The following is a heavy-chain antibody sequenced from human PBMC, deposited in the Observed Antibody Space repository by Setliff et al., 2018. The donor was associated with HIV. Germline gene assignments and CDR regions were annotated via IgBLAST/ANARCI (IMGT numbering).Heavy chain of an antibody. J-gene: IGHJ5*02. CDR1: GGSFSGYY. CDR2: IIHSGST. Sequence: SETLSLTCAVYGGSFSGYYWSWIRQPPGKGLEWIGEIIHSGSTNYNPSLKSRVTISVDTSKNHFSLKLSSVTAADTAVYYCAREEDYNFWSGYDWFDPWGQGTLVTVSS. CDR3: AREEDYNFWSGYDWFDP. V-gene: IGHV4-34*12. D-gene: IGHD3-3*01.